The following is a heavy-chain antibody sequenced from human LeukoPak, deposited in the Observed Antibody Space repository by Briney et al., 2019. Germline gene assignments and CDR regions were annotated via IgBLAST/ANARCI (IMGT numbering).Heavy chain of an antibody. V-gene: IGHV1-2*02. D-gene: IGHD1-1*01. Sequence: ASVKVSCKASGYTFTDYYMHWVRQAPGQGLEWMGWINLNSRGTNYAQKFQGRVTMTRDTSISTAYMELTSLRSEDTAVYYCANDPNLMTTNYFDSWGQGTLVTVSS. CDR2: INLNSRGT. CDR1: GYTFTDYY. CDR3: ANDPNLMTTNYFDS. J-gene: IGHJ4*02.